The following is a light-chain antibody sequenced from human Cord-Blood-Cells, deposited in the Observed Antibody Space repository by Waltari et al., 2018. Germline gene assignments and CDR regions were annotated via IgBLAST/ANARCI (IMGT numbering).Light chain of an antibody. V-gene: IGLV1-51*01. J-gene: IGLJ2*01. CDR1: SSNIGNNY. CDR3: GTWDSSLSAGV. Sequence: SVLKQPPSASAAPGQQVTISCSGSSSNIGNNYVSWYQQLPGTAPKLLISDKNKRPSGIPDRFAGSKSGTSATLGITGLQTGDEADYYCGTWDSSLSAGVFGGGTKLTVL. CDR2: DKN.